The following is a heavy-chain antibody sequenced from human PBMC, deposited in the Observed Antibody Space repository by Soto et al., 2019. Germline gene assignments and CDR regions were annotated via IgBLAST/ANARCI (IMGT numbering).Heavy chain of an antibody. J-gene: IGHJ4*02. Sequence: QVHLVQSGAEVKKPGASVKVSCKGSGYGFTTYGITWVRQAPGQGLEWMAWISAHNGNTNYAQKIQGTVTVTRDTSTSTAYMELRGLRSDDTDVYYCARGRYGDYWGQGALFTVSS. CDR1: GYGFTTYG. CDR3: ARGRYGDY. D-gene: IGHD1-1*01. CDR2: ISAHNGNT. V-gene: IGHV1-18*01.